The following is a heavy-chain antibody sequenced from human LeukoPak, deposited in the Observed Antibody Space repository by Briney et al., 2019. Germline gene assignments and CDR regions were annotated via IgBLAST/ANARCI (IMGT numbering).Heavy chain of an antibody. J-gene: IGHJ6*02. CDR3: AGEDRGYCSSTSCPSRGFLGYYGMDV. D-gene: IGHD2-2*01. V-gene: IGHV4-4*07. Sequence: PSETLSLTCTVSGGSISSYYWSWIRQSAGKGLEWIGRIYSSGSANYNPSLKSRLAMSVDTSKNQFSLKLSSVTAADTAVYYCAGEDRGYCSSTSCPSRGFLGYYGMDVWGQGTTVTVSS. CDR1: GGSISSYY. CDR2: IYSSGSA.